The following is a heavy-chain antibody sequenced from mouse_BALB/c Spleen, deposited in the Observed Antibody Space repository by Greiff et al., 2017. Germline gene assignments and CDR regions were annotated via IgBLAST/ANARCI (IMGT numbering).Heavy chain of an antibody. V-gene: IGHV2-6-7*01. CDR1: GFSLTGYG. Sequence: QVQLKESGPGLVAPSQSLSITCTVSGFSLTGYGVNWVRQPPGKGLEWLGMIWGDGSTDYNSALKSRLSISKDNSKSQVFLKMNSLQTDDTARYYCARDGSPYYGRYFDVWGAGTTVTVSS. J-gene: IGHJ1*01. D-gene: IGHD1-1*01. CDR3: ARDGSPYYGRYFDV. CDR2: IWGDGST.